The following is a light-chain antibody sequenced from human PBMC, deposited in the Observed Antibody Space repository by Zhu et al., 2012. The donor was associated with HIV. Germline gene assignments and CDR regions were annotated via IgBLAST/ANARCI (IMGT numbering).Light chain of an antibody. Sequence: EIVLTQSPVTLSLSPGERATLSCRASQSVSSYLAWYQVKPGQAPRFLIYDTSHRATGIPDRFTGSGSGTDFTLTISSLEPEDFAVYHSHRNNWPPELTFGGGTKVEIK. CDR3: HRNNWPPELT. V-gene: IGKV3-11*01. CDR1: QSVSSY. CDR2: DTS. J-gene: IGKJ4*01.